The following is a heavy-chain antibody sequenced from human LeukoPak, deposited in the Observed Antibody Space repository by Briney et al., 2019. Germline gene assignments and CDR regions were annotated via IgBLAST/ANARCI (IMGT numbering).Heavy chain of an antibody. V-gene: IGHV3-7*01. Sequence: GSLRLSCAASGFTFSSYGMHWVRQAPGKGLEWVANINEDGSQKYYVDSVKGRFTISRDNTKKLVFLQMNSLRVEDTAVYYCARDEVGGYYFEWGQGNLVNVSS. CDR2: INEDGSQK. CDR3: ARDEVGGYYFE. CDR1: GFTFSSYG. D-gene: IGHD3-3*01. J-gene: IGHJ4*02.